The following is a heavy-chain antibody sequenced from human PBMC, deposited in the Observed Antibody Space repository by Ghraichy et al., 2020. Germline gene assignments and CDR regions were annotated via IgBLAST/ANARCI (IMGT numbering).Heavy chain of an antibody. CDR2: ISGSGGST. CDR1: GFTFSSYA. Sequence: GESLNISCAASGFTFSSYAMSWVRQAPGKGLEWVSAISGSGGSTYYADSVKGRFTISRDNSKNTLYLQMNSLRAEDTAVYYCALRFLEWLFYGMDVWGQGTTVTVSS. CDR3: ALRFLEWLFYGMDV. V-gene: IGHV3-23*01. J-gene: IGHJ6*02. D-gene: IGHD3-3*01.